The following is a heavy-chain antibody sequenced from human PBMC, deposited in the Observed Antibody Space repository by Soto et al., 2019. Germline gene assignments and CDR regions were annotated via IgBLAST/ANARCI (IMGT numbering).Heavy chain of an antibody. Sequence: SETLSLTCTVSGGSVSSSSYYWGWVRQPPGKGLEWIGSIHYSGSTHYNPSLESRVTISVDASKKQFSLKLRSVTAADTAVYYCASTKDETLYFDYWGQGTLVTVSS. CDR3: ASTKDETLYFDY. CDR1: GGSVSSSSYY. CDR2: IHYSGST. J-gene: IGHJ4*02. V-gene: IGHV4-39*01. D-gene: IGHD2-15*01.